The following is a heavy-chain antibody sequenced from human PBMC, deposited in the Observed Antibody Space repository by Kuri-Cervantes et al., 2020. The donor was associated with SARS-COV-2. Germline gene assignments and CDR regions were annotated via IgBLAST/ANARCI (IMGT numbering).Heavy chain of an antibody. D-gene: IGHD1-26*01. V-gene: IGHV3-30*03. CDR1: GFTFTSHA. J-gene: IGHJ4*02. CDR3: ARTYSGSYYGYPDY. Sequence: GESLKISCAVSGFTFTSHAMHWVRQAPGKGLEWVALISYDGSNKFYADSVKGRFTISRDNAKNSLYLQMNSLRAEDTALYYCARTYSGSYYGYPDYWGQGTLVTVSS. CDR2: ISYDGSNK.